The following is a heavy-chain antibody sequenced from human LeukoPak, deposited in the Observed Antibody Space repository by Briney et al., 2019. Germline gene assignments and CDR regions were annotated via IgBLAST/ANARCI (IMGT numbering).Heavy chain of an antibody. J-gene: IGHJ3*02. CDR1: GFTFSSYS. CDR2: ISSSSSYI. CDR3: ARADFWSGSYDAFDI. Sequence: GGSLRLSCAASGFTFSSYSMNWVRQAPGKGLEWVSSISSSSSYIYYADSVKGRFTISRDNAKNSLYLQMNSLRAEDTAVYYCARADFWSGSYDAFDIWGQGTMVTVSS. V-gene: IGHV3-21*01. D-gene: IGHD3-3*01.